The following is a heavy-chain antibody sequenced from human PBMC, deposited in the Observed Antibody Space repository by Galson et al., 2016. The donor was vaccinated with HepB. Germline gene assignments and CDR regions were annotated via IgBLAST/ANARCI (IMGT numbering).Heavy chain of an antibody. CDR1: EFTFSSNW. V-gene: IGHV3-74*01. J-gene: IGHJ3*02. Sequence: SLRLSCAASEFTFSSNWMHWVRQAPGKGLVWVSRINSDGSRTDFADSVKGRFTISRDNAKNTLYLQMNSLRAEDTAVHYCVRSAVGATNAFDIWGQGTMVTVSS. CDR2: INSDGSRT. CDR3: VRSAVGATNAFDI. D-gene: IGHD1-26*01.